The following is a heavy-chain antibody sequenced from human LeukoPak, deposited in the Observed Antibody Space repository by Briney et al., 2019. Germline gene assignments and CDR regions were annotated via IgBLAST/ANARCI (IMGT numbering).Heavy chain of an antibody. Sequence: GGSLRLSCVSSGFTFSSYWMSWVRQAPGKGLEWVANIKQDGSEKYYVDSVKGRFTISRDNAKNSLYLQMNSLRAEDTAVYYCASGMTMVGWFDPRGQGTLVTVSS. CDR2: IKQDGSEK. CDR3: ASGMTMVGWFDP. CDR1: GFTFSSYW. V-gene: IGHV3-7*01. J-gene: IGHJ5*02. D-gene: IGHD4/OR15-4a*01.